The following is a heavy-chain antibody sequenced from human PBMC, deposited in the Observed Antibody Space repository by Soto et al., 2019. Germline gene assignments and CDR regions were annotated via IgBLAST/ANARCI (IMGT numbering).Heavy chain of an antibody. CDR2: ISSSSSTI. CDR3: ARNPRRLYYYYYMDV. V-gene: IGHV3-48*01. CDR1: GGTFSSYS. Sequence: PGGSLRLSCAASGGTFSSYSMNWVRQAPGKGLEWVSYISSSSSTIYYADSVKGRFTISRDNAKNSLYLQMNSLRAEDTAVYYCARNPRRLYYYYYMDVWGKGTTVTVSS. J-gene: IGHJ6*03.